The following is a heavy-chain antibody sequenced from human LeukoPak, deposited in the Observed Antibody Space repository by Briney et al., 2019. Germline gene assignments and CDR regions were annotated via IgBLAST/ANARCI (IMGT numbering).Heavy chain of an antibody. J-gene: IGHJ4*02. CDR3: ATARGCSNGVCSSIGLDY. V-gene: IGHV4-34*01. CDR1: GGSFSGYY. CDR2: INHSGST. D-gene: IGHD2-8*01. Sequence: PSETLSLTCAVYGGSFSGYYWSWTRRPPGKGMEWIGEINHSGSTNYNVSLKSRVTISVDTSKNQVSLKLSSVTAADTAVYYCATARGCSNGVCSSIGLDYWGQGTLVTVSS.